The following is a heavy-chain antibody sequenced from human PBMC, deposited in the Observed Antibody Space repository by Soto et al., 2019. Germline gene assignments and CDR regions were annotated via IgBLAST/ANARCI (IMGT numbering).Heavy chain of an antibody. V-gene: IGHV4-30-4*07. CDR2: IYYSGST. CDR3: ARRTLSWFDP. Sequence: TQSLTYAVSGGSISSGGYSWSWIRQPPGKGLEWIGYIYYSGSTYYNPSLKSRVTISVDTSKNQFSLKLSSVTAADTAVYYCARRTLSWFDPWGQGTLVTVSS. J-gene: IGHJ5*02. CDR1: GGSISSGGYS.